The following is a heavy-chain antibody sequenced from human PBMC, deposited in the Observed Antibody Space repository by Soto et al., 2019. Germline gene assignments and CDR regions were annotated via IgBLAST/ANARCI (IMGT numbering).Heavy chain of an antibody. CDR3: ARDLAAADY. Sequence: QVQLVQSGAEVKKPGASVKISCKTSGYIFINYYIHWVRQAPGQGLEWVALFNPMSGSTNYAQKLQGRVTGTSDTSTSSVYMELSSLISEDTDLYYCARDLAAADYWGQGTLVTVSS. D-gene: IGHD6-13*01. V-gene: IGHV1-46*04. CDR2: FNPMSGST. J-gene: IGHJ4*02. CDR1: GYIFINYY.